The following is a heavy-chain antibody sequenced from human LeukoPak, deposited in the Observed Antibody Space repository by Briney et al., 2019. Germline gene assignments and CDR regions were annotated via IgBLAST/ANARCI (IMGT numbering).Heavy chain of an antibody. CDR1: GCIVSANY. V-gene: IGHV3-53*01. CDR2: IYNDGTT. CDR3: ARRYG. J-gene: IGHJ3*01. Sequence: AGSLTLSCAASGCIVSANYMSWVRQPPGKGLECVAVIYNDGTTYYADSVKGRFTISRDTSKNPVYPQMNCVRAEDTAVYYCARRYGWGQG.